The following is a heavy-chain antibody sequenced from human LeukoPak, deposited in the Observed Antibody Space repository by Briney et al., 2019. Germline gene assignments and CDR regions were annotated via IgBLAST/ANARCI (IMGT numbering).Heavy chain of an antibody. D-gene: IGHD5-12*01. CDR1: GFTFNSYS. J-gene: IGHJ4*02. CDR2: ISSSSSYV. Sequence: GGSLRLFCAASGFTFNSYSMNCVRQAPGRGLEWVSSISSSSSYVFYGDSVKGRFTISRDSYKNSLNLHMNGLRAEDTAVYYCARGYSGYDYFFDNWGQGTLVTVSS. CDR3: ARGYSGYDYFFDN. V-gene: IGHV3-21*01.